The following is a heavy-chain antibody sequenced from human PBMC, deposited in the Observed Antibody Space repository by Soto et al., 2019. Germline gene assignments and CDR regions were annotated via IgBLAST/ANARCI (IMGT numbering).Heavy chain of an antibody. CDR1: GGSISTYF. D-gene: IGHD1-1*01. V-gene: IGHV4-59*08. CDR3: ARLGQEQAAFDI. CDR2: IDYSGLT. J-gene: IGHJ3*02. Sequence: QVQLQESGPGLVRPSETLSLTCTVSGGSISTYFWNWIRQSQGKGLEWIGYIDYSGLTTYNPSLKSRVTLSVDTSKNQFSLKLTSVTAADTALYYCARLGQEQAAFDIWGQGTVVTVSS.